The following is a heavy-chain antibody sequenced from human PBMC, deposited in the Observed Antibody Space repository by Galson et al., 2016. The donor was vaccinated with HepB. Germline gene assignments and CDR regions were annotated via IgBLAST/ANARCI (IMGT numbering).Heavy chain of an antibody. CDR2: ISGNGART. V-gene: IGHV3-23*01. CDR3: AKGYCNSIACYSGRVNNFEY. D-gene: IGHD2/OR15-2a*01. Sequence: SLRLSCAASGFVFSSYIMNWVRQAPGKGLEWVSAISGNGARTFYSESVKGRFTVSRDKAKNTVTLQMNDLRAEDTGICYCAKGYCNSIACYSGRVNNFEYWGRGTRVTVSS. J-gene: IGHJ4*02. CDR1: GFVFSSYI.